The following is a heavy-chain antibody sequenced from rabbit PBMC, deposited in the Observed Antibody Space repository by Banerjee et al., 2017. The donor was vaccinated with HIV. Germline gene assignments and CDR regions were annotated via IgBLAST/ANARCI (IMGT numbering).Heavy chain of an antibody. D-gene: IGHD1-1*01. V-gene: IGHV1S40*01. J-gene: IGHJ4*01. CDR2: IFTGTGIS. Sequence: QSLEESGGDLVKPGASLTLTCKASGLDFSTSYCMCWVRQAPGKGLEWIACIFTGTGISYHATWAKGRFTISKTSSTTVTLQMTSLTAADTATYFCARTYTSLNGGYYLWGPGTLVTVS. CDR3: ARTYTSLNGGYYL. CDR1: GLDFSTSYC.